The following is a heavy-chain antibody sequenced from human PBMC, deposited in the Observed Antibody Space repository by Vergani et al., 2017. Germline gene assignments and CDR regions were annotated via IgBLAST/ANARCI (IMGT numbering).Heavy chain of an antibody. CDR2: ISSSSSYI. Sequence: EVQLVESGGGLVKPGGSLRLSCAASGFTFSSYSMNWVRQAPGKGLEWASSISSSSSYIYYADSVKGRFTISRDNAKNSLYLQMNSLRAEDTAVYYCARMAWSGYHFDYWGQGTLVTVSS. CDR1: GFTFSSYS. V-gene: IGHV3-21*01. J-gene: IGHJ4*02. CDR3: ARMAWSGYHFDY. D-gene: IGHD3-3*01.